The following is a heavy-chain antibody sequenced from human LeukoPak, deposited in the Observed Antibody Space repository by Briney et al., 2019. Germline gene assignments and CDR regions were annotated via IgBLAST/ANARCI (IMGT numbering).Heavy chain of an antibody. J-gene: IGHJ4*02. D-gene: IGHD6-13*01. V-gene: IGHV1-69*13. CDR3: ARGGIAAAGSFDY. Sequence: SVKVSCKASGGTFSSYAISWVRQAPGQGLEWMGGIIPIFGTANYAQKFQGRVTITADESTSTAYMELSSLRSEDMAVYYCARGGIAAAGSFDYWGRGTLVTVSS. CDR1: GGTFSSYA. CDR2: IIPIFGTA.